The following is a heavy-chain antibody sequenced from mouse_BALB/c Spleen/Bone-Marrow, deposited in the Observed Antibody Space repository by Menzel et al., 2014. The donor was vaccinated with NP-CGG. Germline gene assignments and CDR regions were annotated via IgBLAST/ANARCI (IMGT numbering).Heavy chain of an antibody. CDR3: ARDRGSYYGVAY. D-gene: IGHD2-10*01. CDR2: IRGGGST. Sequence: LVESGPGLVVPSQSLSITCTVSGFSLTSYGVQWVRQPPGKGLEWLGVIRGGGSTNYNSALMSRLSISKDNSKSQVFLKMSSLQAEDTAIYYCARDRGSYYGVAYWGQGTLVTGSS. CDR1: GFSLTSYG. V-gene: IGHV2-9*02. J-gene: IGHJ3*01.